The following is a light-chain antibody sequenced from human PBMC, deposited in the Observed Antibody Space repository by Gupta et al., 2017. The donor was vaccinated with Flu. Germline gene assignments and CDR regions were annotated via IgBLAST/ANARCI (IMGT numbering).Light chain of an antibody. V-gene: IGKV1D-16*01. J-gene: IGKJ4*01. CDR3: HQYNSYPVT. CDR1: QDISTW. Sequence: DIKMTQSPSSLSASVGDRVTITCRASQDISTWLAWYQLKPGKAPRSLLYAASYLRSGVPSRFSDSGSGTDFTLTIISLQPEDFATFSCHQYNSYPVTFGGGTKLEIK. CDR2: AAS.